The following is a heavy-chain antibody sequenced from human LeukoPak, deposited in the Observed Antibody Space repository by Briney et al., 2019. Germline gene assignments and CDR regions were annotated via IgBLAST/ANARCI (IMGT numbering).Heavy chain of an antibody. Sequence: SGGSLRLSCAASGFTFSSYAMSWVRQAPGKGLEWVSAISGSGGSTYYADSVKGRFTISRDNSKNTLYLQMNSLRAEDTAVYYCAKLSPYSSGWYDYFDYWGQGTLVTVSS. V-gene: IGHV3-23*01. CDR2: ISGSGGST. J-gene: IGHJ4*02. D-gene: IGHD6-19*01. CDR1: GFTFSSYA. CDR3: AKLSPYSSGWYDYFDY.